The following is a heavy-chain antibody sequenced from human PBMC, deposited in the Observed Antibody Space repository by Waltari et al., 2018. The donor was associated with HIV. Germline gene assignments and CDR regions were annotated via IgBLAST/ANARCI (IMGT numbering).Heavy chain of an antibody. V-gene: IGHV1-2*02. D-gene: IGHD6-19*01. Sequence: QVQLVQSGAEVKKPGASVKVSCKASGYTFTGYYMHWVLQAPGQGLGWMGWINPNSGGTKYSQKLQGRITMTRDTSISTAYMELSRLRSDDTAVYYCARDRPEQWLYYWGQGTLVTVSS. CDR3: ARDRPEQWLYY. CDR1: GYTFTGYY. CDR2: INPNSGGT. J-gene: IGHJ4*02.